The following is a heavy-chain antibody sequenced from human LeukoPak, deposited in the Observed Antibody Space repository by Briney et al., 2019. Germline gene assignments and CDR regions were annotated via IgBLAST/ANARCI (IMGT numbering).Heavy chain of an antibody. CDR1: GYTFTSYA. CDR2: INAGNGNT. Sequence: ASVKVSCKASGYTFTSYAMHWVRQAPGQRLEWMGWINAGNGNTKYSQKFQGRVTITRDTSASTAYMELSSLRSEDTAVYYCARRTVGYYYYYYGMDVWVQGTTVTVSS. CDR3: ARRTVGYYYYYYGMDV. V-gene: IGHV1-3*01. D-gene: IGHD1-1*01. J-gene: IGHJ6*02.